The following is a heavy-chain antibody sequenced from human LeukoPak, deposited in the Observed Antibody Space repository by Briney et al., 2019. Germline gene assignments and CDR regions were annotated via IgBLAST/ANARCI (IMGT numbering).Heavy chain of an antibody. CDR3: ARDYEPAAIQNWFDP. CDR2: ISSSSSYI. V-gene: IGHV3-21*01. D-gene: IGHD2-2*02. J-gene: IGHJ5*02. CDR1: GFTFSSYS. Sequence: GGSLRLSCAASGFTFSSYSMNWVRQAPGKGLEWVSSISSSSSYIYYADSVKGRFTISRDNAKNSLYLQMNSLRAEDTAVYYCARDYEPAAIQNWFDPWGQGTLVTVSS.